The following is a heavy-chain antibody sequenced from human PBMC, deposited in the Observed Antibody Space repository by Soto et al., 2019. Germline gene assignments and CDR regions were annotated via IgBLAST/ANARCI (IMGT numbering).Heavy chain of an antibody. CDR2: IIPLTETP. CDR3: AIGTRNIWTCEF. J-gene: IGHJ4*02. D-gene: IGHD1-1*01. Sequence: QVQVVXXXAEVKKPGSSVKVSCKASGGTFSNYAISWVRQAPGHGLEWVGGIIPLTETPVYAQTVQGRLTSTADEITRAAEMELRSLRSDDTAVYYWAIGTRNIWTCEFWGQGPLVTSSS. CDR1: GGTFSNYA. V-gene: IGHV1-69*01.